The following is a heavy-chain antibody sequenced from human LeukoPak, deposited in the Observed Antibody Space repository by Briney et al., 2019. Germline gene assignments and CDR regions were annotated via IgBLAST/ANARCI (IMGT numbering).Heavy chain of an antibody. CDR3: ARQARGIAVAGLDY. CDR2: LYYNGGT. CDR1: GGSISRYY. Sequence: SEPLSLTCIVSGGSISRYYWTWIREPPGKGLVWIGYLYYNGGTNYYPSLKSRVSISVDTSKNQFSLKLISVTAADTAVYYCARQARGIAVAGLDYWGQGILVTVSS. D-gene: IGHD6-19*01. J-gene: IGHJ4*02. V-gene: IGHV4-59*08.